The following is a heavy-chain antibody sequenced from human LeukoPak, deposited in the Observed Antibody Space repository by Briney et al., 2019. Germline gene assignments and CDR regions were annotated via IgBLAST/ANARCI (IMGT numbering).Heavy chain of an antibody. Sequence: SETLSLTCTVSGGSISSYYWSWLRQPPGKGLEWIGYIYYSGSTNYNPSLKSRVSISVDTSKNQFSLKLSSVTAADTAVYYGARHLPPFDPWGQGTLVTVSS. CDR3: ARHLPPFDP. CDR1: GGSISSYY. J-gene: IGHJ5*02. CDR2: IYYSGST. V-gene: IGHV4-59*08.